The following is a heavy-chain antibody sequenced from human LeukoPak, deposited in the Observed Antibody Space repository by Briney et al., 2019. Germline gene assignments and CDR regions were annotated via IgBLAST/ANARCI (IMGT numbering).Heavy chain of an antibody. CDR3: AKSLGGDYGSGSYYVVFDS. CDR1: GFTVSSNY. D-gene: IGHD3-10*01. V-gene: IGHV3-53*01. CDR2: IYSCGST. Sequence: GGSLRLSCAASGFTVSSNYMSWVRQAPGKGLEWVSVIYSCGSTYYADSVKGRFTISRDTSKNTLWLQMNSLRVDDTALYYCAKSLGGDYGSGSYYVVFDSWGQGTLVTVSS. J-gene: IGHJ4*02.